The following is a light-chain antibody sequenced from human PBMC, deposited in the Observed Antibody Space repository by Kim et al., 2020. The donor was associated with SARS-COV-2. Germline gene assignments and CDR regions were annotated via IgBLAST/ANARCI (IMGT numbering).Light chain of an antibody. CDR1: KLGSKY. J-gene: IGLJ2*01. CDR3: QAWDTNLGVV. CDR2: QDT. Sequence: PGETASSACTRDKLGSKYACRYQLKPGQSPVLVIDQDTMRPSGIPERVSASEYGDTATLTIGGTQAEDEADCYWQAWDTNLGVVFGGGTQLTVL. V-gene: IGLV3-1*01.